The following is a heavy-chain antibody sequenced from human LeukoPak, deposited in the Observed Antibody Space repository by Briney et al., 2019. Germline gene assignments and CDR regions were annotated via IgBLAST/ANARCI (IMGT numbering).Heavy chain of an antibody. CDR1: GGSFSGYY. J-gene: IGHJ4*02. Sequence: PSETLSLTCTVSGGSFSGYYWSWIRQPPGKGLEWIGEINHSGSTNYNPSLKSRVTISVDTSKNQFSLKLSSVTAADTAVYYCARSVARYFDYWGQGTLVTVSS. CDR2: INHSGST. D-gene: IGHD5-12*01. V-gene: IGHV4-34*01. CDR3: ARSVARYFDY.